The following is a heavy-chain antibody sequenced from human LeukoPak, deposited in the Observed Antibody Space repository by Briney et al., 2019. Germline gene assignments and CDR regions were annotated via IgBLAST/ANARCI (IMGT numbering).Heavy chain of an antibody. V-gene: IGHV1-69*13. J-gene: IGHJ4*02. CDR3: ATFPLIVGATIFDY. D-gene: IGHD1-26*01. CDR2: IIPIFGTA. CDR1: GGTFSSYA. Sequence: GASVTVSCKASGGTFSSYAISWGRQAPGPGLEWMGGIIPIFGTANYAQKFQGRVTITADESTSTAYMELSSLRSGDTAVYYCATFPLIVGATIFDYWGQGTLVTVSS.